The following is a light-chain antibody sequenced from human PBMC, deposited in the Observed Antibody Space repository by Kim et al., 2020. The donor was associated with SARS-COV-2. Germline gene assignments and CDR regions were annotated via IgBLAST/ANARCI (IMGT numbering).Light chain of an antibody. CDR3: QAWDSSTVV. Sequence: SYELTQPPSVSVSPGQTASITCSGDKLGDKYACWYQQKPGQSPVLVIYQDSKLPSGIPGRFSGSNSGNTATLTISGTQAMDEADYYCQAWDSSTVVFGGGTQLTVL. J-gene: IGLJ2*01. CDR2: QDS. V-gene: IGLV3-1*01. CDR1: KLGDKY.